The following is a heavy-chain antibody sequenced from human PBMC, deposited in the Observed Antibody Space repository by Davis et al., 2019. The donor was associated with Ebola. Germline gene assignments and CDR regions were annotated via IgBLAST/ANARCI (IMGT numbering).Heavy chain of an antibody. Sequence: GESLKISCAASGFTFSSYWMSWVRQAPGKGLEWVANIKQDGSEKYYVDSVKGRFTISRDNAKNSLYLQMNSLRAEDTAVYYCASSTLGSGYYYGAFDIWGQGTMVTVSS. J-gene: IGHJ3*02. CDR2: IKQDGSEK. CDR3: ASSTLGSGYYYGAFDI. V-gene: IGHV3-7*03. D-gene: IGHD3-22*01. CDR1: GFTFSSYW.